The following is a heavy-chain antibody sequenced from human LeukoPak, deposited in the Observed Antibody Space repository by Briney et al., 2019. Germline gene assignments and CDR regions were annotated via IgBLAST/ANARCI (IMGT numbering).Heavy chain of an antibody. D-gene: IGHD4-11*01. J-gene: IGHJ4*02. V-gene: IGHV1-69*13. CDR1: GGTFSSYA. CDR2: IIPIFGTA. CDR3: ASPHDYSNPLFDY. Sequence: GASVKVSCKASGGTFSSYAISWVRQAPGQGLEWMGGIIPIFGTANYAQKFQGRVTITADESTSTAYMELSSLRSEDTAVYYCASPHDYSNPLFDYWGQGTLVTVSS.